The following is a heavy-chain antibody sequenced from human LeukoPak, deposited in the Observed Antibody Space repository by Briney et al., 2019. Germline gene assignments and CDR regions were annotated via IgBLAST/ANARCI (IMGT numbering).Heavy chain of an antibody. CDR2: ISSSSRYT. Sequence: PGGSLRLSCAASGFTFGNFAMSWVRQAPGKGLEWVSYISSSSRYTTHADSVKGRFTISRDNAKNSLYLQMNSLRAEDTAVYYCARGAHYYGSGSNWGQGTLVTVSS. J-gene: IGHJ4*02. V-gene: IGHV3-11*05. D-gene: IGHD3-10*01. CDR3: ARGAHYYGSGSN. CDR1: GFTFGNFA.